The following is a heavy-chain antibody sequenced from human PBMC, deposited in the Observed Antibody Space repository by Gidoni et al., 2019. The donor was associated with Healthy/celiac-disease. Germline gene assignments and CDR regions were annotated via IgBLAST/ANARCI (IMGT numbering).Heavy chain of an antibody. CDR3: AVDCSGGSCYSLIDY. Sequence: EVQLVESGGCLVKPGGSLRLSCAASGFTFRSYSMHWVRQAPGKGLEWVSSISSSSSYIYYADSVKGRFTISRDNAKNSLYLQMNSLRAEDTAVYYCAVDCSGGSCYSLIDYWGQGTLVTVSS. V-gene: IGHV3-21*01. CDR1: GFTFRSYS. CDR2: ISSSSSYI. J-gene: IGHJ4*02. D-gene: IGHD2-15*01.